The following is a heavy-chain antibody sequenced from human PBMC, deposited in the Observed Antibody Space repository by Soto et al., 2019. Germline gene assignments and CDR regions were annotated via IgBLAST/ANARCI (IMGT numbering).Heavy chain of an antibody. Sequence: GGSLRLSCAASGFTVSDAWMTWVRQAPGKGLEWVSLISWDGGSTYYADSVKGRFTISRGNSKNSVYLQMNSLRTEDTALYYCAKDKKMATTKYYYYYYGMDVWGQGTTVTVSS. CDR3: AKDKKMATTKYYYYYYGMDV. D-gene: IGHD1-1*01. CDR2: ISWDGGST. J-gene: IGHJ6*02. CDR1: GFTVSDAW. V-gene: IGHV3-43*01.